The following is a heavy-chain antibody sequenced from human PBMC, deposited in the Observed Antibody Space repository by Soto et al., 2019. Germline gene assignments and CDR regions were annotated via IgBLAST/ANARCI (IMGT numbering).Heavy chain of an antibody. CDR3: ARVGRPQHLLTGFDN. CDR1: GFTFSDYA. J-gene: IGHJ5*02. D-gene: IGHD3-16*01. Sequence: PGGSLRLSCVTSGFTFSDYAMHWVRQAPGKGLEWVAVIRPDGSNRYYADSVKGRFTISRDISKNTLYLQMSSLGADDTAVYFCARVGRPQHLLTGFDNWGQGTLVTVSS. CDR2: IRPDGSNR. V-gene: IGHV3-33*01.